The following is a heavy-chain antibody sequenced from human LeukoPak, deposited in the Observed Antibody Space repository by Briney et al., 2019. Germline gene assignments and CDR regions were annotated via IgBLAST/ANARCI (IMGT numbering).Heavy chain of an antibody. J-gene: IGHJ4*02. CDR2: ISSSSSYI. Sequence: PGGSLRLSCAASGFTFSSYAMSWVRQAPGKGLEWVSSISSSSSYIYYADSVKGRFTISRDNAKDSLYLQMNSLRAEDTAVYYCARAYNYHFWSGYREPPKPHLDYWGQGTLVTVSS. D-gene: IGHD3-3*01. CDR1: GFTFSSYA. CDR3: ARAYNYHFWSGYREPPKPHLDY. V-gene: IGHV3-21*01.